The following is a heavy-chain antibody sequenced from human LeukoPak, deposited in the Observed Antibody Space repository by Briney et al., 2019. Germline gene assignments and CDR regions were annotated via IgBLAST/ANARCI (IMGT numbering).Heavy chain of an antibody. CDR1: GFTFTSYG. J-gene: IGHJ4*02. D-gene: IGHD3-16*02. CDR3: AKGASDYIWGSFRPPDDY. V-gene: IGHV3-30*18. CDR2: ISTDGSNE. Sequence: GGSLRLSCAASGFTFTSYGMHWVRQSPGKGLEWVAVISTDGSNEYYADSVKGRFTISRDNSKNTLSLQMNSLRAEDTAVYYCAKGASDYIWGSFRPPDDYWGQGTLVTVSS.